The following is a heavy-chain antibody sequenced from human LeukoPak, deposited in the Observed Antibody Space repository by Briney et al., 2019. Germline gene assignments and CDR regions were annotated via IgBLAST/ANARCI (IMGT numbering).Heavy chain of an antibody. CDR1: GYTFTGYF. CDR3: ARYFDFWSGYYVDY. V-gene: IGHV1-2*02. Sequence: ASVKVSCKASGYTFTGYFIHWVRQAPGQGLEWVGWINPDSGVTSYAQKFQGRVTMTRDTSISTAYMELTRLTSDDTAVYYCARYFDFWSGYYVDYWGQGTLVTVSS. D-gene: IGHD3-3*01. CDR2: INPDSGVT. J-gene: IGHJ4*02.